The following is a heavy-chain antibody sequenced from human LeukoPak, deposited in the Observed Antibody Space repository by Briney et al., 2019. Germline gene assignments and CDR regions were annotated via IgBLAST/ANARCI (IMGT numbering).Heavy chain of an antibody. CDR1: GFTFSTYA. V-gene: IGHV3-30*04. CDR2: ITYDGSK. CDR3: ARDARLGYCSSTSCYAYYFDY. D-gene: IGHD2-2*01. J-gene: IGHJ4*02. Sequence: GRSLRLSCAASGFTFSTYAVHWVRQAPGKGLEWVAVITYDGSKYYADSVKGRFTISRDNSKNTLYLQMNSLRAEDTAVYYCARDARLGYCSSTSCYAYYFDYWGQGTLVTVSS.